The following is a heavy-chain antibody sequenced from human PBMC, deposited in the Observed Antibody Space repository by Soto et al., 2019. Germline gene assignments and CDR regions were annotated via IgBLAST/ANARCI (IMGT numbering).Heavy chain of an antibody. V-gene: IGHV3-30-3*01. CDR3: ARASGHIYATLHGPFDH. J-gene: IGHJ4*02. Sequence: PGGSLRLSCAASGFTFNRHPLHWVRQAPGKGLEWVAVISHDGNNKYYADSMKGRFTISRDNSMNMLYLQMHGLRTEDTAIFYCARASGHIYATLHGPFDHWGQGALVTVSS. CDR2: ISHDGNNK. D-gene: IGHD2-8*01. CDR1: GFTFNRHP.